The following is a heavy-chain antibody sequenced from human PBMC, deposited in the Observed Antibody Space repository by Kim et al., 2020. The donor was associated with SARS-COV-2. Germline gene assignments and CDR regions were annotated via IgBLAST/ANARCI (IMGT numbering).Heavy chain of an antibody. D-gene: IGHD1-26*01. V-gene: IGHV3-72*01. CDR3: ATFVGGTQVLDH. CDR2: SRGRFHAYTT. Sequence: GGSLRLSCAASGFIFSDYYMDWVRQAPGKGLEWVGRSRGRFHAYTTEHAASVEGRFTVSRDHSKNLLFLQMNNLVTEDTAVYYCATFVGGTQVLDHWGQGILVTVSS. CDR1: GFIFSDYY. J-gene: IGHJ4*02.